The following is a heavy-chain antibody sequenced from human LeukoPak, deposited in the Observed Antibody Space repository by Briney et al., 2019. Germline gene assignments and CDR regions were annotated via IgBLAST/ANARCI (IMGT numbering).Heavy chain of an antibody. CDR1: GYTFTSYA. Sequence: ASVKVSCKASGYTFTSYAMHWVRQAPGQRLEWMGWINAGNGNTKYSQKFQGRVTITRDTSASTAYMELSSLRSEDTAVCYCARDLSYGQGWFDPWGQGTLVTVSS. CDR3: ARDLSYGQGWFDP. D-gene: IGHD2-8*01. J-gene: IGHJ5*02. CDR2: INAGNGNT. V-gene: IGHV1-3*01.